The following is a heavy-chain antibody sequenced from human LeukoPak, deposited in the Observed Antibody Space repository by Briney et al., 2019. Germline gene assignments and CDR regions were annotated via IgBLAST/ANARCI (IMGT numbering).Heavy chain of an antibody. CDR2: IIAILGIA. Sequence: GASVKVSCKACGGTFSSYAISWVRQAPGEGLEGMGRIIAILGIANYAQKFQGRVTITADRSTSTAYVELSSLRSEDTAAYYCARAQLTGPVDYWGQGTPVTVSS. CDR3: ARAQLTGPVDY. J-gene: IGHJ4*02. V-gene: IGHV1-69*04. CDR1: GGTFSSYA. D-gene: IGHD1-20*01.